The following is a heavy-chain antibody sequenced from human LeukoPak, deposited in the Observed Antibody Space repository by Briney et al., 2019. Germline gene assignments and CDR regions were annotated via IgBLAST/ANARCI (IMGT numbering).Heavy chain of an antibody. V-gene: IGHV3-21*01. Sequence: PGGSLRLSCAASGFTFSDYYMNWVRQAPGKGLEWVSSISSSSSYIYYADSLKGRFTISRDNAKNSLYLQMNSLRAEDTAVYYCASFPGTFGYWGQGTLVTVSS. CDR3: ASFPGTFGY. CDR2: ISSSSSYI. CDR1: GFTFSDYY. D-gene: IGHD6-13*01. J-gene: IGHJ4*02.